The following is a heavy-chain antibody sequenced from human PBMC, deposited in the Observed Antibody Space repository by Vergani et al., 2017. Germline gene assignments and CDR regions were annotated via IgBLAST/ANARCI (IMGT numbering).Heavy chain of an antibody. Sequence: QVQLVQSGAEVKKPGSSVKVSCKASGGTFSSYAISWVRKAPGQGLEWMGGIIPIFGTANYAQKFQGRVTITADESTSTAYMELSSLGSEDTAVYYCANRYCSSTSCYKRGVVFDYWGQGTLVTVSS. CDR1: GGTFSSYA. J-gene: IGHJ4*02. CDR3: ANRYCSSTSCYKRGVVFDY. D-gene: IGHD2-2*02. CDR2: IIPIFGTA. V-gene: IGHV1-69*01.